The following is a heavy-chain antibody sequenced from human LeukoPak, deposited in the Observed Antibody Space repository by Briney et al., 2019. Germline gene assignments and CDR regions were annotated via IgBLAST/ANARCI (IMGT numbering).Heavy chain of an antibody. D-gene: IGHD6-6*01. CDR1: GGSFSIYC. CDR3: ARGTWSSSIDY. J-gene: IGHJ4*02. Sequence: PSETLSLTCGVHGGSFSIYCWNWIRQPPGKGLEWIGEINHSGSTNYNPSLKSRVTISVDTSKNQFSLKLSSVTAADTAVYYCARGTWSSSIDYWGQGTLVTVSS. CDR2: INHSGST. V-gene: IGHV4-34*01.